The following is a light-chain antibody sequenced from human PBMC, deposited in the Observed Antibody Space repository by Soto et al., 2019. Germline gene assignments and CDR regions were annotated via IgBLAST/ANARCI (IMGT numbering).Light chain of an antibody. CDR1: ISNIGAGYD. CDR2: DNT. V-gene: IGLV1-40*01. CDR3: QSYDSSLSGVV. J-gene: IGLJ2*01. Sequence: QLVLTQPPSVSGAPGQRVTISCTGSISNIGAGYDVHWYQHLPGTAPKLLIYDNTNRPSGVPDRFSGSKSGTSASLAITGLQAEDESDYYCQSYDSSLSGVVFGGGTQLTVL.